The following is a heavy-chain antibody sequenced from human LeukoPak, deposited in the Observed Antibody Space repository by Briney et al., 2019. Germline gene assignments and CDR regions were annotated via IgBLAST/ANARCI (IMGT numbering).Heavy chain of an antibody. CDR1: GFTFSRFS. D-gene: IGHD2-2*01. CDR3: SKDSSPLHCSSPSCTTD. CDR2: ISDNGHIT. V-gene: IGHV3-23*01. Sequence: PGGSLRLSCAASGFTFSRFSMSWVRQAPGKGREWVSVISDNGHITYYADYVKGRFTISRDNSKNTLYLQMNSLRAEDTAVYYCSKDSSPLHCSSPSCTTDWGQGTLVTVSS. J-gene: IGHJ4*02.